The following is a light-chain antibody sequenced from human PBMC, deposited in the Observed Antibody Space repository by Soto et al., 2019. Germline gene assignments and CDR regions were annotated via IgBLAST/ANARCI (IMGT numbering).Light chain of an antibody. J-gene: IGKJ5*01. CDR3: QQFNGFPT. CDR1: QGISNA. Sequence: ATQLTQSPSSLSASVGDTVTITCRASQGISNALAWYQQIPGKPPKLLIYDASTLESGVPSRFSGSGSGTDFTLTISSLQPGDFATYYCQQFNGFPTFGQGTRLEIQ. V-gene: IGKV1-13*02. CDR2: DAS.